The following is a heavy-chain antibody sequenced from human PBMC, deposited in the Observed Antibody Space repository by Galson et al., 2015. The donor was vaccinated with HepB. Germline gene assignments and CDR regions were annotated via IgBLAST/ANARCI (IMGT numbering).Heavy chain of an antibody. CDR2: ISYDGSNK. CDR3: ARDRGGIGLYFDY. D-gene: IGHD3-16*01. Sequence: SLRLSCAASGFTFSSYAMHWVRQAPGKGLEWVAVISYDGSNKYYADSVKGRFTISRDNSKNTLYLQMNSLRAEDTAVYYCARDRGGIGLYFDYWGQEPWSPSPQ. J-gene: IGHJ4*01. CDR1: GFTFSSYA. V-gene: IGHV3-30-3*01.